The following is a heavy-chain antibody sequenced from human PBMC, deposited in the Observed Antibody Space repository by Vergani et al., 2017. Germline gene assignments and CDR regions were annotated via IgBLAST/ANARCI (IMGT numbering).Heavy chain of an antibody. J-gene: IGHJ6*04. Sequence: QVQLVQSGAEVKKPGASVKVSCKASGYTFTSYAMHWVRQAPGQRLEWMGWINAGNGNTKYSQKFQGRVTITRDTSASTAYMELSSLRSEDTAVYYCAREKPTIITGTNQGGDVWGKGTTVTVSS. CDR2: INAGNGNT. CDR3: AREKPTIITGTNQGGDV. D-gene: IGHD1-7*01. CDR1: GYTFTSYA. V-gene: IGHV1-3*01.